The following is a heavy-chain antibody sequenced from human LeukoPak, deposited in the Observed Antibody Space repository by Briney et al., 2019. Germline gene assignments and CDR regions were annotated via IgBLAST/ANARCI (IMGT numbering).Heavy chain of an antibody. CDR2: IYSGGST. V-gene: IGHV3-53*01. CDR3: ARDHPLKRQLLRLYAFDI. J-gene: IGHJ3*02. Sequence: GGSLRLSCAASGFTVSSNYMSWVRQAPGKGLEWVSVIYSGGSTYYADSVKGRFTISRDNSKNTLYLQMNSLRAEDTALYYCARDHPLKRQLLRLYAFDIWGQGTMVTVSS. CDR1: GFTVSSNY. D-gene: IGHD2-2*01.